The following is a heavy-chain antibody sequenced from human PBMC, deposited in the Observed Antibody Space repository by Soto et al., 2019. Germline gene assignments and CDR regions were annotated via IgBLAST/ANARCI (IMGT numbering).Heavy chain of an antibody. Sequence: QAQVVQSGAEVRKPGSSVKLSCKASEGTFNSYAIAWVRQAPGQGLEWMGGIIPYYNTLNYAQKFQDRVTITADASTNTAYMELSSLISDDAAVYFCASGASRWYPYFFDSWAQGTLVTVSS. CDR2: IIPYYNTL. D-gene: IGHD6-13*01. CDR3: ASGASRWYPYFFDS. J-gene: IGHJ4*02. CDR1: EGTFNSYA. V-gene: IGHV1-69*01.